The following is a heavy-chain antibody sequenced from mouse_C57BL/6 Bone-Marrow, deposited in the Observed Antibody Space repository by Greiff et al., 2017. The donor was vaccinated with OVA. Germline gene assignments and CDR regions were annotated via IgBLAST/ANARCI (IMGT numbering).Heavy chain of an antibody. J-gene: IGHJ1*03. D-gene: IGHD2-3*01. V-gene: IGHV5-9-1*02. Sequence: DVMLVESGEGLVKPGGSLKLSCAASGFTFSSYAMSWVRQTPEKRLEWVAYISSGGDYIYYADTVKGRSTISRDNARNTLYLQMSCLKSEDTAMYYCTRAGWLLLYWYFDVWGTGTTVTVSA. CDR3: TRAGWLLLYWYFDV. CDR1: GFTFSSYA. CDR2: ISSGGDYI.